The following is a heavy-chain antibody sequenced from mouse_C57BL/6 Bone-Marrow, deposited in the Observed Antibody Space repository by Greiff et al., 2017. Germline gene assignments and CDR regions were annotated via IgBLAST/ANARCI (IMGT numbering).Heavy chain of an antibody. CDR2: IWSGGST. CDR1: GFSLTSYG. CDR3: ASNYYSSYDYFDY. D-gene: IGHD2-5*01. Sequence: QVQLKQSGPGLVQPSQSLSITCTASGFSLTSYGVHWVRQSPGKGLEWLGVIWSGGSTDYNAAFISRLSTSKDNSKSQVFFKMNSLQADDTAIYYCASNYYSSYDYFDYWGQGTTLTVSS. J-gene: IGHJ2*01. V-gene: IGHV2-2*01.